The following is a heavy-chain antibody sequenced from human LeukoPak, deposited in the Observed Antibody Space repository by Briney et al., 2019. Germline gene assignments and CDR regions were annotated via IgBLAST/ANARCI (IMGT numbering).Heavy chain of an antibody. CDR3: ARAPTVTIYYYYYMDV. Sequence: GGSLRLSCAASGFTFNSYAMHWVRQAPGKGLECVSAISSNGGSTYYADSVKGRFTISRDNCKNTLYLQMGSLRVEDMAVYYCARAPTVTIYYYYYMDVWGKGTTVTVSS. D-gene: IGHD4-17*01. CDR1: GFTFNSYA. J-gene: IGHJ6*03. CDR2: ISSNGGST. V-gene: IGHV3-64*02.